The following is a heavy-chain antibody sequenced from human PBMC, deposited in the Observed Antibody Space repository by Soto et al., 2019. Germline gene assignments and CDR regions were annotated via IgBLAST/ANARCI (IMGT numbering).Heavy chain of an antibody. CDR1: GGSISSSSYY. J-gene: IGHJ6*02. D-gene: IGHD4-17*01. CDR3: ARLPLESQGNDYGDYVGSNYYYGMDV. CDR2: IYYSGST. Sequence: SETLSLTCTVSGGSISSSSYYWGWIRQPPGKGLEWIGSIYYSGSTYYNPSLKSRVTISVDTSKNQFSLKLSSVTAADTAVYYCARLPLESQGNDYGDYVGSNYYYGMDVWGQGTTVTVSS. V-gene: IGHV4-39*01.